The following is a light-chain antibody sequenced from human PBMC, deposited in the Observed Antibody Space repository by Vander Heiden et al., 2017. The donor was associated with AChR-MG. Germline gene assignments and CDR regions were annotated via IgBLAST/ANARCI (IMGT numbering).Light chain of an antibody. Sequence: QAALTQPATVSGAPGQATTMSCTGSRADIGVYNLVSWYRPYPGNAPELLISEVSKRPSGVSNRFTGSKSDNSASLTISGLQAEDEADYFCCSYAGSTTHVVFGGGTKVTVL. CDR3: CSYAGSTTHVV. CDR2: EVS. V-gene: IGLV2-23*02. J-gene: IGLJ2*01. CDR1: RADIGVYNL.